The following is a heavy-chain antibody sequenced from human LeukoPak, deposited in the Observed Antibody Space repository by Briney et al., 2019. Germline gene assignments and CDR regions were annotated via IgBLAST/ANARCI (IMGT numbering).Heavy chain of an antibody. Sequence: QPGRSLRLSCAASGFTFSSYGMHWVRQAPGKGLEWVAVISYDGSNKYYADSVKGRFTISRDDSKNTLFLQMNSLRVEDTAPYYCAKSVAIYFYYGLDVWGQGTTVTVSS. CDR1: GFTFSSYG. J-gene: IGHJ6*02. CDR3: AKSVAIYFYYGLDV. CDR2: ISYDGSNK. V-gene: IGHV3-30*18. D-gene: IGHD3-3*01.